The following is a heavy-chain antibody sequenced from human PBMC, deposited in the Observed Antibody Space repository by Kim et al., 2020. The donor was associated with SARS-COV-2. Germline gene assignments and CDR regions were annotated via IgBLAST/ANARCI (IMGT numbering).Heavy chain of an antibody. CDR3: ARGPRTFCSGISCYRRRQITHDGYSMCV. D-gene: IGHD2-2*01. V-gene: IGHV4-34*01. CDR1: SGSFSNYY. CDR2: INLSGAT. Sequence: SETLSLTCVVSSGSFSNYYWSWIRQSPEKGLEWIGEINLSGATNYNPSLRSRVAISIDTSKNQCSLELTTVTAADTAVYYCARGPRTFCSGISCYRRRQITHDGYSMCVWGQKTTVTVSS. J-gene: IGHJ6*02.